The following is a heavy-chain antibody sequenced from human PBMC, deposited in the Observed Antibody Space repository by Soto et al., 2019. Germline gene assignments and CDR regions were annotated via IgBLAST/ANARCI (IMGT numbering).Heavy chain of an antibody. CDR3: ARTSENDYGDYVSWYFDL. D-gene: IGHD4-17*01. J-gene: IGHJ2*01. CDR2: ICAYNGNT. V-gene: IGHV1-18*01. Sequence: QVQLVQSGAEVKKPGASVKVSCKASGYTFTSYGISWVRQAPGQGLEWMGWICAYNGNTNYAQKLQGRVTMTADTSTSTADMKLRSLRSDDTAVYYCARTSENDYGDYVSWYFDLWGRGTLVTVSS. CDR1: GYTFTSYG.